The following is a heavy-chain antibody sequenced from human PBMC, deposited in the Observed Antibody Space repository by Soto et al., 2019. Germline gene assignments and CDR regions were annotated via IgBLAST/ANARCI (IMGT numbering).Heavy chain of an antibody. CDR1: GGSISSSSYY. CDR2: IYYSGST. D-gene: IGHD4-4*01. J-gene: IGHJ3*02. Sequence: QLQLQESGPGLVKPSETLSLTCTVSGGSISSSSYYWGWIRQPPGKGLEWIGSIYYSGSTYYNPSLKSRVTISVDTSKNQFSLKLSSVTAADTAVYYCLSLLSYSNYESDAFDIWGQGTMVTVSS. V-gene: IGHV4-39*01. CDR3: LSLLSYSNYESDAFDI.